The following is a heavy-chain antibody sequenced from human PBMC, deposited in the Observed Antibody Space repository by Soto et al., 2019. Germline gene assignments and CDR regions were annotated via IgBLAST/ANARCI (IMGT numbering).Heavy chain of an antibody. CDR2: ISAYNGNT. CDR3: ARDSGAKLSSS. D-gene: IGHD6-13*01. Sequence: ASVKVSCKASGYTFTSYGISWVRQAPGQGLEWMGWISAYNGNTNYAQKLQGRVTITADESARTAYMELRSLKSQDTAVYYCARDSGAKLSSSWGQGTLVTVSS. CDR1: GYTFTSYG. V-gene: IGHV1-18*04. J-gene: IGHJ4*02.